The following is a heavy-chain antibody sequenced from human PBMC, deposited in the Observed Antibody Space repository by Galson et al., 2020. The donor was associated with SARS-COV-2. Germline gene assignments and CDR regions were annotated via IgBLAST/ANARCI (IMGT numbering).Heavy chain of an antibody. CDR1: GGSISSSSYY. D-gene: IGHD3-10*01. CDR3: AREVRDPESDWFDP. V-gene: IGHV4-39*02. Sequence: SETLSLTCTVSGGSISSSSYYWGWIRQPPGKGLEWIGSIYYSGSTYYNPSLKSRVTISVDTSKNQFSLKLSSVTAADTAVYYCAREVRDPESDWFDPWGQGTLVTVSS. J-gene: IGHJ5*02. CDR2: IYYSGST.